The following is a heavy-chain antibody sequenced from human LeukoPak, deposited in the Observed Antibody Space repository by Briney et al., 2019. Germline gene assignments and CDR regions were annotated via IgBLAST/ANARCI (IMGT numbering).Heavy chain of an antibody. V-gene: IGHV4-39*01. CDR3: LNGVYDFWSGYYLDYYFDY. CDR2: IYYSGST. J-gene: IGHJ4*02. D-gene: IGHD3-3*01. Sequence: SETLSLTCTVSGGSISSGSYYWGWIRQPPGKGLEWIGSIYYSGSTYYNPSLKSRVTISVDTSKNQFSLKLSSVTAADTAVYYCLNGVYDFWSGYYLDYYFDYWGQGTLVTVSS. CDR1: GGSISSGSYY.